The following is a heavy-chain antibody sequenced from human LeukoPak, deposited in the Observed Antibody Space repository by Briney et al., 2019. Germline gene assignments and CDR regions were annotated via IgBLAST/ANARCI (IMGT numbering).Heavy chain of an antibody. CDR3: ARDLVRATIFGVVIPYGMDV. J-gene: IGHJ6*02. Sequence: ASVNVSFKASGYTFTSYGISWVRQAPGQGLEWMGWIIAYNGNTNYAQKLQGRVTMTTDTSTSTAYMELRSLRSDDTAVYYCARDLVRATIFGVVIPYGMDVWGQGTTVTVSS. CDR2: IIAYNGNT. D-gene: IGHD3-3*01. V-gene: IGHV1-18*01. CDR1: GYTFTSYG.